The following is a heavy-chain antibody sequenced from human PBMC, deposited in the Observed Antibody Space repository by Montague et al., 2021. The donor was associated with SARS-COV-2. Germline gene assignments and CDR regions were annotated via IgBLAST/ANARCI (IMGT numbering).Heavy chain of an antibody. J-gene: IGHJ4*02. CDR1: GFTVSSNY. CDR2: IYSGVGT. D-gene: IGHD3-9*01. V-gene: IGHV3-66*01. CDR3: ARGHNVAYSDMLTGYYNPLLDS. Sequence: SLRLSCTASGFTVSSNYMIWVRQAPGMGLEWVSVIYSGVGTYYADSVKGRFTISRDNSKNTLYLQMNNLRAEDTAVYYCARGHNVAYSDMLTGYYNPLLDSWGQGTLVTVSS.